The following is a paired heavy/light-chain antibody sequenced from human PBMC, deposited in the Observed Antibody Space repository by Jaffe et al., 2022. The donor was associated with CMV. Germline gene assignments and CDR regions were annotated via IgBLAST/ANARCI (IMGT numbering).Heavy chain of an antibody. CDR2: ISGSGDNT. J-gene: IGHJ3*02. Sequence: EVQLVESGGGLVQPGRSLRLSCVGSGFIFSSYAMSWVRQAPGKGLEWVSSISGSGDNTYYADSFKGRFTISRDNSMNTLFLQMNSLRGEDTAKYYCAKDRPEDRSAYDLFPTLVLDAFDIWGQGTMVSVSS. CDR3: AKDRPEDRSAYDLFPTLVLDAFDI. CDR1: GFIFSSYA. V-gene: IGHV3-23*04. D-gene: IGHD5-12*01.
Light chain of an antibody. Sequence: DIVMTQSPDSLAVSLGERATINCKSSQSVLYSSNNKNYLAWYQQKPGQPPKLLIFWASTRESGVPDRFSGSGSGTDFTLTISSLQAEDVAVYYCQQYFTTPYTFGQGTKLDVK. CDR2: WAS. CDR3: QQYFTTPYT. V-gene: IGKV4-1*01. CDR1: QSVLYSSNNKNY. J-gene: IGKJ2*01.